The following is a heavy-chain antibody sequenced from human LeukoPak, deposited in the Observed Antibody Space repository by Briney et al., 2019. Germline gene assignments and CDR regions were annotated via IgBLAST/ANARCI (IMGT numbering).Heavy chain of an antibody. V-gene: IGHV4-38-2*01. CDR2: IYHSGST. J-gene: IGHJ5*02. CDR3: ARSPPGIAAAGTLGSFDP. CDR1: GYSISSGYY. D-gene: IGHD6-13*01. Sequence: SETLSLTCAVSGYSISSGYYWGWIRQPPGKGLEWIGSIYHSGSTYYNPSLKSRVTISVDTSNNQFSLKLSSVTAADTAVYYCARSPPGIAAAGTLGSFDPWGQGTLVTVSS.